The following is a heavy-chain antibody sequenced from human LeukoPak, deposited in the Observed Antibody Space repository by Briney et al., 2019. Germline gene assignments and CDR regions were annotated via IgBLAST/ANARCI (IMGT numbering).Heavy chain of an antibody. J-gene: IGHJ5*02. CDR2: IKQDGSEK. Sequence: SGGSLRLSCAASGFTFSSYWMRWVRQAPGKGLEWVANIKQDGSEKYYVDSVKGRFTISRDNAKNSLYLQMISLRAEDTAVYYCARDDCSSISCYHNWFDPWGQGTLVTVSS. V-gene: IGHV3-7*01. CDR1: GFTFSSYW. D-gene: IGHD2-2*01. CDR3: ARDDCSSISCYHNWFDP.